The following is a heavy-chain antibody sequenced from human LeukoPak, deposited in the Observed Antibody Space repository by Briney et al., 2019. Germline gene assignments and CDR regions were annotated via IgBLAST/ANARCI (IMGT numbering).Heavy chain of an antibody. V-gene: IGHV4-59*08. D-gene: IGHD4-23*01. CDR3: ARLDYGGTYNWFDP. J-gene: IGHJ5*02. CDR2: IYYSGST. Sequence: SETLSLTCTVSGGSISSYYWSWIRQPPGKGLEWIGYIYYSGSTNYSPSLKSRVTISVDTSKNQFSLKLSSVTAADTAVYYCARLDYGGTYNWFDPWGQGTLVTVSS. CDR1: GGSISSYY.